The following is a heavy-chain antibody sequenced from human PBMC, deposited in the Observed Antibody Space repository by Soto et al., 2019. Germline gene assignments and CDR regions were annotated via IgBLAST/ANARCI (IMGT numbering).Heavy chain of an antibody. CDR1: GGSISSSNW. J-gene: IGHJ4*02. D-gene: IGHD6-13*01. CDR2: IYHSGTT. CDR3: ARIAAAGTNIDY. Sequence: QVQLQESGPGLVKPSGTLSPTCAASGGSISSSNWWSWVRQPPGKGMEWRGEIYHSGTTNYNPSVKGRFTISVDKSKNQFYLKLSSVTAADTAVYYCARIAAAGTNIDYWCQGTLVTVSS. V-gene: IGHV4-4*02.